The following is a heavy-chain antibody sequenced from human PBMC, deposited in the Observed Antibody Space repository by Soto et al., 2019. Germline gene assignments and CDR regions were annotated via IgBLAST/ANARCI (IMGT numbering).Heavy chain of an antibody. J-gene: IGHJ6*03. D-gene: IGHD2-21*01. Sequence: SETLSLTCAVYGGSFSGYYWSWIRQPPGKGLEWIGEINHSGSTNYNPSLKSRVTISVDTSKNQFSLKLSSVTAADTAVYYCARGPGGEGVYYYYMDVWGKGTTVTVSS. CDR3: ARGPGGEGVYYYYMDV. CDR1: GGSFSGYY. V-gene: IGHV4-34*01. CDR2: INHSGST.